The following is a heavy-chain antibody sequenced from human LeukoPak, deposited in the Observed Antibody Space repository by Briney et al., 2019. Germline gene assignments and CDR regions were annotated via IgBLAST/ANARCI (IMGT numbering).Heavy chain of an antibody. CDR3: ARDITMVRGVPYYYYYYGMDV. CDR2: VNPSGGST. D-gene: IGHD3-10*01. Sequence: ASVKVSYKASGYTFTSYYMHWVRQAPGQGLEWMGIVNPSGGSTSYAQKFQGRVTMTRDTSTSTVYMELSSLRSEDTAVYYCARDITMVRGVPYYYYYYGMDVWGQGTTVTVSS. CDR1: GYTFTSYY. J-gene: IGHJ6*02. V-gene: IGHV1-46*01.